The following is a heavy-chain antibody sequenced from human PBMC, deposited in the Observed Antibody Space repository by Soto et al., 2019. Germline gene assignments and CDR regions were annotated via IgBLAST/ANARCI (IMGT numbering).Heavy chain of an antibody. D-gene: IGHD6-19*01. J-gene: IGHJ4*02. V-gene: IGHV3-48*01. CDR3: ARDSGWTYFDY. Sequence: PGGSLRLSCAAPGFTFSSYSRNWVRQAPGKGLEWVSYISSSSTTKFYADSVRGRFTISRDNAKNSLYLQMNSLRAEDTAVYYCARDSGWTYFDYWGQGT. CDR1: GFTFSSYS. CDR2: ISSSSTTK.